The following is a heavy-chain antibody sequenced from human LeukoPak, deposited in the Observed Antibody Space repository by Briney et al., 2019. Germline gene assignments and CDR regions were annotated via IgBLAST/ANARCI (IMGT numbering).Heavy chain of an antibody. J-gene: IGHJ4*02. CDR2: IYYSGST. Sequence: SETLSLTCTVSGASISSGGYYWSWIRQHPGKGLEWIGYIYYSGSTYYNPSLKSRVAISLDTSKNQISLKLTSVTAADTAVYYCARVPYYYGSGSFFDYWGQGTLVTVSS. CDR3: ARVPYYYGSGSFFDY. D-gene: IGHD3-10*01. CDR1: GASISSGGYY. V-gene: IGHV4-31*03.